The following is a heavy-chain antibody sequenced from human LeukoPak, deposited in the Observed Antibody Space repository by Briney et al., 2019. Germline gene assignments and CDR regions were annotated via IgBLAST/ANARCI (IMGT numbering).Heavy chain of an antibody. V-gene: IGHV3-23*01. CDR2: ISGSGGGT. Sequence: GGSLRLSCAASGFTFSSYAVSWVRQAPGKGLEWVSAISGSGGGTYYADSVKGRFTISRDNSKNTLYLQMSSLSTEDTAVYYCAKTPTGYSSGRYPGWPVDYWGQGTLVSVSS. J-gene: IGHJ4*02. CDR3: AKTPTGYSSGRYPGWPVDY. D-gene: IGHD6-19*01. CDR1: GFTFSSYA.